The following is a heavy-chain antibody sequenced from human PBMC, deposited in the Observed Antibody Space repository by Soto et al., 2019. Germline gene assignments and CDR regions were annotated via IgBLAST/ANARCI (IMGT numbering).Heavy chain of an antibody. CDR3: ATLGAQNDH. D-gene: IGHD3-16*01. V-gene: IGHV1-69*09. CDR1: GDVFSTDT. J-gene: IGHJ5*02. CDR2: IIPFLNLS. Sequence: QVVLLQSGADVKEPGSSVNISCKTFGDVFSTDTINWVRQAPGQGLLWMGSIIPFLNLSNIEPTFMDRLSITADESTGTAYLKLRDLTREDTAIYFCATLGAQNDHGCHGPGITVSS.